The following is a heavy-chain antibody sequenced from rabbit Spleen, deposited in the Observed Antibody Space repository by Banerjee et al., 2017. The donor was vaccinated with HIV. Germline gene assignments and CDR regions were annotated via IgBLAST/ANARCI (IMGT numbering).Heavy chain of an antibody. D-gene: IGHD1-1*01. CDR3: ARNYVNAFDP. Sequence: QEQLVESGGGLVQPGGSLKLACKASGFDFSRYGVSWVRQAPGKGLEWIGYIDPIFGRTYYANWVNGRFTISRHNAQNTLYLQLNSLTAADTATYFCARNYVNAFDPWGPGTLVTVS. J-gene: IGHJ2*01. V-gene: IGHV1S47*01. CDR1: GFDFSRYG. CDR2: IDPIFGRT.